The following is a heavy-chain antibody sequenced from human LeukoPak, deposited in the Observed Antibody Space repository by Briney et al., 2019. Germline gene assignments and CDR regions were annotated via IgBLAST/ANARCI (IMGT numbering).Heavy chain of an antibody. CDR1: GFTFSIYA. J-gene: IGHJ6*02. Sequence: PGGSLRLSCAASGFTFSIYAMHWVRQAPGKGLEWVAFTSYDGGNKFYAGSVKGRFTISRDNSKNTLYLQMNSLRAEDTAVYYCARSNGGNSFFYYGMDVWGQGTTVTVSS. CDR3: ARSNGGNSFFYYGMDV. V-gene: IGHV3-30-3*01. CDR2: TSYDGGNK. D-gene: IGHD4-23*01.